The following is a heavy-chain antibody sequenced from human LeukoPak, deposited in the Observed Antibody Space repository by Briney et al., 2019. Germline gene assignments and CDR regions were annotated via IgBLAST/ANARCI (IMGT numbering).Heavy chain of an antibody. CDR3: ATGVYSSGWYQWIRLTHHFDY. CDR1: GGSFSGYY. J-gene: IGHJ4*02. D-gene: IGHD6-19*01. V-gene: IGHV4-34*01. CDR2: INHSGST. Sequence: SETLSLTCAVYGGSFSGYYWSWIRQPPGKGLEWIGEINHSGSTYYNPSLKSRVTISVDTSKNQLSLKLSSVTAADTAVYYCATGVYSSGWYQWIRLTHHFDYWGQGTLVTVSS.